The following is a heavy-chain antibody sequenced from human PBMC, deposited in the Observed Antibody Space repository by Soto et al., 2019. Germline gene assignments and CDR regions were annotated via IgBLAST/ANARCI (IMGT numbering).Heavy chain of an antibody. V-gene: IGHV1-18*01. D-gene: IGHD3-22*01. J-gene: IGHJ3*02. CDR1: GYTFTSYG. CDR3: ARGGATMIVVVHGDAFDI. Sequence: ASVKDSCKASGYTFTSYGISWVRQAPGQGLEWMGWISAYNGNTNYAQKLQGRVTMTTDTSTSTAYMELRSLRSDDTAVYYCARGGATMIVVVHGDAFDIWGQGTMVTVSS. CDR2: ISAYNGNT.